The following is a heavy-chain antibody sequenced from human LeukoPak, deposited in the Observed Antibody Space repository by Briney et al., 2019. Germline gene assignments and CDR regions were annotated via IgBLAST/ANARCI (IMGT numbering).Heavy chain of an antibody. D-gene: IGHD3-22*01. V-gene: IGHV1-2*02. CDR2: VNPNSGGT. J-gene: IGHJ4*02. CDR3: AVDYYDSSGYLY. Sequence: GASVKVSCKASGYTFTGYYMHWVRQAPGQGLEWMGWVNPNSGGTNYAQKFQGRVTMTRDTSISTAYMELSRLRSDDTAVYYCAVDYYDSSGYLYWGQGTLVTVSS. CDR1: GYTFTGYY.